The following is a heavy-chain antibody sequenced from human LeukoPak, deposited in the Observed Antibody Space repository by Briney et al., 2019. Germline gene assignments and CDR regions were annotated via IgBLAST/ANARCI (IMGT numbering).Heavy chain of an antibody. J-gene: IGHJ3*02. D-gene: IGHD2-2*01. V-gene: IGHV1-69*06. CDR2: IIPIFGTA. CDR1: GGTFSSYA. CDR3: ARGMGSVVPAAILTLAHPDAFDI. Sequence: SVKVSCKASGGTFSSYAISWVRQAPGQGLEWMGGIIPIFGTANYAQKFQGRVTITADKSTSTAYMELSSLRSEDTAVYYCARGMGSVVPAAILTLAHPDAFDIWGQGTMVTVSS.